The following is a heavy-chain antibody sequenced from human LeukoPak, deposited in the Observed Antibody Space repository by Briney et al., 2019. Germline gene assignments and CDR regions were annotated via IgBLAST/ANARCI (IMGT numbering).Heavy chain of an antibody. D-gene: IGHD4-17*01. CDR3: ARAHDYGDLTYDY. V-gene: IGHV4-34*01. J-gene: IGHJ4*02. CDR2: INHSGST. Sequence: SETLSLTCAVYGGSFSGYYWSWIRQPPGKGLEWMGEINHSGSTNYNPSLTSRVTISVDTSKNQFSLKLSSVTAADTAVYYCARAHDYGDLTYDYWGQGTLVTVSS. CDR1: GGSFSGYY.